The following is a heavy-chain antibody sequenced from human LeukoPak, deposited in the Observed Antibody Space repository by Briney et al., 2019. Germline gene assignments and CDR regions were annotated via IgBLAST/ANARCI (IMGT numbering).Heavy chain of an antibody. Sequence: SETLSLTCAVYGGSFSGYYWSWIRQPPGKGLEWIGEINHSGSTNYNPSLKSRVTISVDTSKNQFSLKLGSVTAADTAVYYCAMGLEYYDILTGYYRHDAFDIWGQGTMVTVSS. D-gene: IGHD3-9*01. CDR2: INHSGST. J-gene: IGHJ3*02. CDR1: GGSFSGYY. V-gene: IGHV4-34*01. CDR3: AMGLEYYDILTGYYRHDAFDI.